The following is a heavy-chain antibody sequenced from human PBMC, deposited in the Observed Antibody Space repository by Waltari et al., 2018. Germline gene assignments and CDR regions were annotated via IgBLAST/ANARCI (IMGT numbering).Heavy chain of an antibody. CDR1: GGSISSYY. Sequence: QVQLQESGPGLVKPSETLSLTCTVPGGSISSYYWSWIRQPPGKGLEWIGYIYYSWSPNYNPCRKSRVTISVDTSKNQCALKLSSVTAADTAVYYCARGDLSWLFFDYWGQGTLVTVSS. CDR3: ARGDLSWLFFDY. J-gene: IGHJ4*02. D-gene: IGHD2-21*02. CDR2: IYYSWSP. V-gene: IGHV4-59*01.